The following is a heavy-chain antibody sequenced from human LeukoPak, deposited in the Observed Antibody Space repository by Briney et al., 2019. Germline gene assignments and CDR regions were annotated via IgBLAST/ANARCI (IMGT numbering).Heavy chain of an antibody. CDR1: GFTFSSYG. CDR2: ISYDGSNK. CDR3: AKDVVAVAFSSVDY. D-gene: IGHD2-15*01. J-gene: IGHJ4*02. V-gene: IGHV3-30*18. Sequence: GGSLRLSCAASGFTFSSYGMHWVRQAPGKGLEWVAVISYDGSNKYYADSVKGRFTISRDNSKNTLYLQMNSLRAEDTAVYYCAKDVVAVAFSSVDYWGQGTLVTVSS.